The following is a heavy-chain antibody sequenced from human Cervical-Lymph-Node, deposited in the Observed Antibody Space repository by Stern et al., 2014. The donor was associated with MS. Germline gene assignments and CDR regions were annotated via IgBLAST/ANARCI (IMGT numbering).Heavy chain of an antibody. Sequence: QVQLMQSGPGLVQPSQTLSLTCAISGDSVSSNSAAWNWIRQSPSRGREWLGKTYYRPRWSNNSAVGMKSRLNIKADKSKDQFYLQLNAGTPEDTSVYCCARVSSGSSSNPYYYYGLDVWGQGTTVIVSS. CDR3: ARVSSGSSSNPYYYYGLDV. J-gene: IGHJ6*02. CDR1: GDSVSSNSAA. V-gene: IGHV6-1*01. CDR2: TYYRPRWSN. D-gene: IGHD3-10*01.